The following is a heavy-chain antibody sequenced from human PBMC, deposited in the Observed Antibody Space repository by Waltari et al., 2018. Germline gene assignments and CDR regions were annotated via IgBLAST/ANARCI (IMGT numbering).Heavy chain of an antibody. CDR3: ARDTCQRYFDWSNMGAAYYYGMDV. V-gene: IGHV1-2*04. CDR2: INPNSGGT. CDR1: GYTFTGYY. J-gene: IGHJ6*02. Sequence: QVQLVQSGAEVKKPGASVKVSCKASGYTFTGYYMHWVRQAPGQGLEWMGWINPNSGGTNYAQKFQGWVTMTRDTSISTAYMELSSLRSDDTAVYYCARDTCQRYFDWSNMGAAYYYGMDVWGQGTTVTVSS. D-gene: IGHD3-9*01.